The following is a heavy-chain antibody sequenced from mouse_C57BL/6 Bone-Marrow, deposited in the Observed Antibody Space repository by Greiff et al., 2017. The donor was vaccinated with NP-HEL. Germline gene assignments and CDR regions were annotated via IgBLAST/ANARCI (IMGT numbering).Heavy chain of an antibody. CDR2: IDPANANT. J-gene: IGHJ2*01. V-gene: IGHV14-3*01. Sequence: EVHLVESVAEFVRPGASVKLSCTASGFKIKNTYVHWVKQRPEQGLEWIGMIDPANANTKYGPKFQGKATIAVDASSNTAYLQLSSLTSEDTGIYYCASPYSNYVLDDWGQGTTLTGSS. CDR1: GFKIKNTY. D-gene: IGHD2-5*01. CDR3: ASPYSNYVLDD.